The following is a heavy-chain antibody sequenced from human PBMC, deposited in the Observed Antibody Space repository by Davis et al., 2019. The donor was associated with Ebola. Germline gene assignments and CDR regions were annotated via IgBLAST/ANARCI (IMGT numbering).Heavy chain of an antibody. D-gene: IGHD3-9*01. V-gene: IGHV1-69*13. CDR3: AREGGDDILTGYLLDP. CDR2: IIPIFGTA. CDR1: GGTFSSYA. J-gene: IGHJ5*02. Sequence: SVKVSCKASGGTFSSYAISWVRQAPGQGLEWMGGIIPIFGTANYAQKFQSRVTITADESTSTAYMELSSLRSEDTAVYYCAREGGDDILTGYLLDPWGQGTLVTVSS.